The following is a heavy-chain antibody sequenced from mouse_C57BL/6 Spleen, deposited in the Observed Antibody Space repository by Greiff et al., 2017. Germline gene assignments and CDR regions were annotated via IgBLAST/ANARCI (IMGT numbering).Heavy chain of an antibody. Sequence: EVQLQQSGPGLVKPSQSLSLTCSVTGYSITSGYYWNWIRQFPGNKLEWMGYISYDGSNNYNPSLKNRISITRDTSKNQFFLKLNSVTTEDTATYYCARGGGQEAMDYWGQGTSVTVSS. CDR3: ARGGGQEAMDY. J-gene: IGHJ4*01. CDR2: ISYDGSN. V-gene: IGHV3-6*01. CDR1: GYSITSGYY. D-gene: IGHD3-3*01.